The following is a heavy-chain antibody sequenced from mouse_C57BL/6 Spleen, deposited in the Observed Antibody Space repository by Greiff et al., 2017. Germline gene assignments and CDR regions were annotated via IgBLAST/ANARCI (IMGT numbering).Heavy chain of an antibody. CDR1: GYTFTEYT. J-gene: IGHJ2*01. V-gene: IGHV1-62-2*01. CDR2: FYPGSGSI. CDR3: ARHEGGVYYFDY. Sequence: QVQLKESGAELVKPGASVKLSCKASGYTFTEYTIHWVKQRSGQGLEWIGWFYPGSGSIKYNEKFKDKATLTADKSSSTVYMELSRLTAEDSTVYFCARHEGGVYYFDYWGQGTTLTVSS.